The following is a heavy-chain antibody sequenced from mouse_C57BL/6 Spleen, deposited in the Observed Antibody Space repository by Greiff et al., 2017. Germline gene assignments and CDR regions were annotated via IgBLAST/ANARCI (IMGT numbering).Heavy chain of an antibody. CDR3: ARWDPITTVAPFDY. D-gene: IGHD1-1*01. CDR2: IYPGSGNT. Sequence: VMLVESGAELVRPGASVKLSCKASGYTFTDYYINWVKQRPGQGLEWIARIYPGSGNTYYNEKFKGKATLTAEKSSSTAYMQLSSLTSEDSAVYFCARWDPITTVAPFDYWGQGTTLTVSS. V-gene: IGHV1-76*01. CDR1: GYTFTDYY. J-gene: IGHJ2*01.